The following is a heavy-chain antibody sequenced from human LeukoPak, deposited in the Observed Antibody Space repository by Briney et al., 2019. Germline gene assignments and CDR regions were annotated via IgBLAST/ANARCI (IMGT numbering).Heavy chain of an antibody. CDR1: GGSFSGYY. V-gene: IGHV4-34*01. Sequence: PSETLCLTCAVYGGSFSGYYWSWIRQPPGKGLEWIGEINHSGSTNYNPSLKSRVTISVDTSKNQFSLKLSSVTAADTAVYYCARGPPQLTYCGGDCYRHWGQGTLVTVSS. CDR2: INHSGST. J-gene: IGHJ1*01. CDR3: ARGPPQLTYCGGDCYRH. D-gene: IGHD2-21*02.